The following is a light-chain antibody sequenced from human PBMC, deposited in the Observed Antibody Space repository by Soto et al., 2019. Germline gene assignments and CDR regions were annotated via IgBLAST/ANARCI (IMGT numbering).Light chain of an antibody. CDR2: GAS. Sequence: EIVLTQSPGTLSLSPVEIATRSFMASQSVSSSYLAWYQQKPGQAPRLLIYGASNRATDIPDRFSGRGSGTDFTLTISRLEPEDFAVYYCQQYGSSPPSSTFGQGTRLEIK. J-gene: IGKJ5*01. CDR3: QQYGSSPPSST. CDR1: QSVSSSY. V-gene: IGKV3-20*01.